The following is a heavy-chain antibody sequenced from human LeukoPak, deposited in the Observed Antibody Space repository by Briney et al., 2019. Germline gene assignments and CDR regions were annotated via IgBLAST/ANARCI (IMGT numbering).Heavy chain of an antibody. J-gene: IGHJ2*01. D-gene: IGHD6-13*01. Sequence: SETLSLTCTVSGYSISSGYYWGWIRQPPGKGLEWIGSMYHSGSTYYNPSLKSRVTMSADTSKNQFSLKLSSVTAADTAVYYCARVYYSSSYDYWYFDLWGRGTLVTVSS. V-gene: IGHV4-38-2*02. CDR1: GYSISSGYY. CDR3: ARVYYSSSYDYWYFDL. CDR2: MYHSGST.